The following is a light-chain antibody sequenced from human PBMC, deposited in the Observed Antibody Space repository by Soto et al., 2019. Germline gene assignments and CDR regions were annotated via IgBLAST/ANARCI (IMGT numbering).Light chain of an antibody. CDR2: PSS. CDR1: ETISSSH. J-gene: IGKJ1*01. V-gene: IGKV3-20*01. CDR3: QQYESLLWT. Sequence: EVVLTQSPGTLSLSPGARATLSCRASETISSSHLAWYQQTPGQAPRLLLYPSSTRATGIPDRFSGSGSGTDFTLTISRLEPADAAVYYCQQYESLLWTFGQGTKLEIK.